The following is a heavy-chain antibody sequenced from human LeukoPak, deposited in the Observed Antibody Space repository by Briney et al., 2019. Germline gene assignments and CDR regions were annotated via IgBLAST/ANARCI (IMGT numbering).Heavy chain of an antibody. Sequence: KPSETLSLTCTVSGGSISSYYWSWIRQPPGEGLEWIGYIYYSGSTNYNPSLKSRVTISVDTSKNQFSLKLSSVTAADTAVYYCARDPWGQTGYFDYWGQGTLVTVSS. CDR1: GGSISSYY. CDR2: IYYSGST. V-gene: IGHV4-59*01. J-gene: IGHJ4*02. D-gene: IGHD3-16*01. CDR3: ARDPWGQTGYFDY.